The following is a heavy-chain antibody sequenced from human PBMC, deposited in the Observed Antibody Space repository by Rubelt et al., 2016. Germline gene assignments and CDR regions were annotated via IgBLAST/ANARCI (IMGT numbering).Heavy chain of an antibody. Sequence: EVQLLESGGGLMQPGGSLRLSCAASGFAFSRYAMHWVRQAPGKGLEWVSTISDSGGSTFYADSVRGRFTISRDNPKNNRSLHMSSLGAEDTAVYYCAKDTVFMAAAGRMDVWGQGTTVTVSS. CDR2: ISDSGGST. CDR3: AKDTVFMAAAGRMDV. CDR1: GFAFSRYA. D-gene: IGHD6-13*01. V-gene: IGHV3-23*01. J-gene: IGHJ6*02.